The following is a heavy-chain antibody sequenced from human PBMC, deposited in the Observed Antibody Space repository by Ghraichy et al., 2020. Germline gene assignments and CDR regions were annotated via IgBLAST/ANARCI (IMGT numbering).Heavy chain of an antibody. D-gene: IGHD3-3*01. J-gene: IGHJ5*02. CDR2: IYWNDDT. CDR1: GFSLSTRTVA. V-gene: IGHV2-5*01. Sequence: SGPTLVKPTQTLTLTCTFSGFSLSTRTVAVGWIRQPPGKALEWLALIYWNDDTRISPSLSSRLTITKDTSKNQVVLTMTNMDPADTATYFCAHRGTIFGGFDPWGPGIQVTVSS. CDR3: AHRGTIFGGFDP.